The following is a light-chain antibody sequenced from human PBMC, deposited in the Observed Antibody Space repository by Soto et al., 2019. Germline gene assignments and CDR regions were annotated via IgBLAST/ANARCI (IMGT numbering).Light chain of an antibody. Sequence: DIQMTQSPSTLSASIGDRVTITCRASQSISDWLAWYQQKPGKAPKLLFYRASNLESGVPSRFSGSGSGTEFTLTISSLQPDDFATYYCQQYNGYSRAFGQGTKVEIK. CDR1: QSISDW. CDR2: RAS. CDR3: QQYNGYSRA. V-gene: IGKV1-5*03. J-gene: IGKJ1*01.